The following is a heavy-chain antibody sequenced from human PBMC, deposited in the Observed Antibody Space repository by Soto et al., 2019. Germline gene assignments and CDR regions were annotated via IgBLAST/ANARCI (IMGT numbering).Heavy chain of an antibody. D-gene: IGHD3-10*01. CDR2: ISAYNGNT. J-gene: IGHJ4*02. CDR3: ARDRYYGSAAG. CDR1: GYTFTSYG. V-gene: IGHV1-18*01. Sequence: QVQLVQSGAEVKKPGASVKVSCKASGYTFTSYGISWVRQAPGQGLEGMGWISAYNGNTNYAQKLQGRVAMTADTSTSTADMELRSLRSDDTAVYYCARDRYYGSAAGWGQGTLVTVSS.